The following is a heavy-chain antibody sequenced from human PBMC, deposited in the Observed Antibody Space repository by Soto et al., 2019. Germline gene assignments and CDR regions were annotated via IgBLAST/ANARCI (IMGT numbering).Heavy chain of an antibody. CDR3: ARDNSSSWYGQTNCFDP. CDR2: IWYDGSNK. Sequence: QVQLVESGGGVVQPGRSLRLSCAASGFTFSSYGMHWVRQAPGKGLEWVAVIWYDGSNKYYADSVKGRFTISRDNSKNTLYLQMNSLRAEDTAVYYCARDNSSSWYGQTNCFDPWGQGTLVTVSS. V-gene: IGHV3-33*01. D-gene: IGHD6-13*01. CDR1: GFTFSSYG. J-gene: IGHJ5*02.